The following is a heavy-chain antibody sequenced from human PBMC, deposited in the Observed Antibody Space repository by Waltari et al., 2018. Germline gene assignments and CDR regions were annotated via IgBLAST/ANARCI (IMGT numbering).Heavy chain of an antibody. CDR3: TTLDAPWGG. J-gene: IGHJ4*01. D-gene: IGHD7-27*01. CDR2: IKSQNDGATT. Sequence: EVQMVESGGGSVKPGDRLRHSCVASGLGFTAAWRTCVRQAPGKGLEWVGRIKSQNDGATTDFAASVRGRFSISRDDSQNMVFLQMNSLRVEDTALYYCTTLDAPWGGWGHGTLVTVSS. V-gene: IGHV3-15*01. CDR1: GLGFTAAW.